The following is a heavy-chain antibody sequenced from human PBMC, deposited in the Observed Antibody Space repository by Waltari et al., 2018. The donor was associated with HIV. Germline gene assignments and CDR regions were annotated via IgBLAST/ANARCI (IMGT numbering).Heavy chain of an antibody. CDR2: ISHDGSNT. Sequence: QGQMVESGGGVVQPGRSLRLSCADSGFTCSSHAVQWVRHAPGKGLEWVALISHDGSNTYYADSVKGRFVISRDNSKNTLDLQMNSLTIEDTAVYYCARDLISGIMPRSYYYGLDVWGQGTTVTVSS. CDR1: GFTCSSHA. CDR3: ARDLISGIMPRSYYYGLDV. V-gene: IGHV3-30*09. J-gene: IGHJ6*02. D-gene: IGHD2-2*01.